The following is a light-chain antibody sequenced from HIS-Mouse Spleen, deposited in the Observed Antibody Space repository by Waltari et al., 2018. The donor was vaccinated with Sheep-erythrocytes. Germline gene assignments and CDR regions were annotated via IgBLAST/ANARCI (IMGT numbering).Light chain of an antibody. CDR2: QDS. Sequence: SYELTQPPSVSVSPGQTASITCPGDKLGDKYACWYQQKPGPSSVLVIYQDSKRPSGIPERFSGSNSGNTATLTISGTQAMDEADYYCQAWDSSTVVFGGGTKLTVL. J-gene: IGLJ2*01. V-gene: IGLV3-1*01. CDR3: QAWDSSTVV. CDR1: KLGDKY.